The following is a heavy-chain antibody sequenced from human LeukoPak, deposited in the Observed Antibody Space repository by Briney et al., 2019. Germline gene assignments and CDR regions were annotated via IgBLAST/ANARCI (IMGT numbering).Heavy chain of an antibody. CDR3: AREVQHGGPGYYMDV. Sequence: PSETLSLACAVHGGSFSGYYWGWIRQPPGKGLGWIGANNHSGSTSYNPSLKRRVTISVDTSKNKFSLKLSSVTAADTAVYYCAREVQHGGPGYYMDVWGKGTTVTVSS. J-gene: IGHJ6*03. CDR2: NNHSGST. V-gene: IGHV4-34*01. D-gene: IGHD1-1*01. CDR1: GGSFSGYY.